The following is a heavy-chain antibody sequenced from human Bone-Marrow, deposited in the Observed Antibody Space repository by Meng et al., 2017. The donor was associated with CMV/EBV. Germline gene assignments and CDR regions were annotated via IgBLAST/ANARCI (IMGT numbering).Heavy chain of an antibody. CDR3: TTDPYLSALWGMDV. D-gene: IGHD3-10*01. Sequence: GESLKISCAASGFTFSNAWMSWVRQAPGKGLEWVGRIKSKTDGGTTDYAAPVKGRFTISRDDSKNTLYLQMNSLKTEDTAVYYCTTDPYLSALWGMDVWGQGTTVTGSS. J-gene: IGHJ6*01. CDR2: IKSKTDGGTT. CDR1: GFTFSNAW. V-gene: IGHV3-15*01.